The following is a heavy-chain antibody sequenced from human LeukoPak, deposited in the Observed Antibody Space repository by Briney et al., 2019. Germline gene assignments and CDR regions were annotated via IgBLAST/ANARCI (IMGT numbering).Heavy chain of an antibody. D-gene: IGHD3-16*01. CDR3: AKGAKIDL. J-gene: IGHJ1*01. CDR1: GFTFTNYA. V-gene: IGHV3-23*01. CDR2: VTGPGDTT. Sequence: GGSLRLSCATSGFTFTNYAMNWVRQAPGKGLEWVSAVTGPGDTTYYADSVKGRFFMSREDSKTTVYLQMNSLRAEDTAIYYCAKGAKIDLWGQGTLVTVSS.